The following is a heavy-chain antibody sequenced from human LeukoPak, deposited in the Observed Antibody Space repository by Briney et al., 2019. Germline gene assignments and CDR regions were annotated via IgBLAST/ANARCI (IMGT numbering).Heavy chain of an antibody. D-gene: IGHD4-17*01. V-gene: IGHV4-39*07. J-gene: IGHJ4*02. CDR1: GGSISSSSYY. CDR3: ARVVPYGDYDY. CDR2: INHSGST. Sequence: SETLSLTCTVSGGSISSSSYYWSWIRQPPGKGLEWIGEINHSGSTNYNPSLKSRVTISVDTSKNQFSLKLSSVTAADTAVYYCARVVPYGDYDYWGQGTLVTVSS.